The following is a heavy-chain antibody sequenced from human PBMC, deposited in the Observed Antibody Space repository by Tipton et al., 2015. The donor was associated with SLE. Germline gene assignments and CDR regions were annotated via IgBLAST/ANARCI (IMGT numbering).Heavy chain of an antibody. CDR1: GGSISSSSYY. CDR2: IYYSGST. J-gene: IGHJ2*01. Sequence: TLSLTCIVSGGSISSSSYYWGWIRQPPGKGLEWIGSIYYSGSTYYNPSLKSRVTISVDTSKNQFSLKLSSVTAADTAVYYCARGSRYYDSSDYHWSLDLWGRGTLVTVSS. V-gene: IGHV4-39*07. CDR3: ARGSRYYDSSDYHWSLDL. D-gene: IGHD3-22*01.